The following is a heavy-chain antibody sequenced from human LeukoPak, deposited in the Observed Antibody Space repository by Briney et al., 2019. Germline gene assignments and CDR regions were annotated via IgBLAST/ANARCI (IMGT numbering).Heavy chain of an antibody. V-gene: IGHV3-11*06. D-gene: IGHD3-10*01. CDR2: ISIGSSNT. CDR3: ARDGITMVRGVMVD. CDR1: GFTFSDYY. Sequence: PGGSLRLSCAASGFTFSDYYMSWIGQGPGKGLKGGSYISIGSSNTNYADSGKGRFTISRANAKNSLYLHMKSLRAEDTAVYCCARDGITMVRGVMVDWGQGTLVTVSS. J-gene: IGHJ4*02.